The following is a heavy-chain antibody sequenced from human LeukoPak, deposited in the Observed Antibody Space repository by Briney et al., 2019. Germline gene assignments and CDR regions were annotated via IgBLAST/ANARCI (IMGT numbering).Heavy chain of an antibody. CDR3: AREAAATLFDY. J-gene: IGHJ4*02. V-gene: IGHV3-23*01. Sequence: PGGSLRLSCAASGFTFSSYGMSWVRQAPGKGLEWVSAISGSGGSTYYADSVKGRFTISRDNANNLLYLQMNSLRAEDTAVYYCAREAAATLFDYWGQGTLVTVSS. CDR1: GFTFSSYG. D-gene: IGHD1-26*01. CDR2: ISGSGGST.